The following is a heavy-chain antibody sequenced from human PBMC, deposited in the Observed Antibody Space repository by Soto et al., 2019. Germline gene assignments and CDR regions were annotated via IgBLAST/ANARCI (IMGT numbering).Heavy chain of an antibody. CDR3: ASDHRCSNQFYGMDV. J-gene: IGHJ6*04. CDR2: IYYSGST. D-gene: IGHD4-17*01. CDR1: GDSISSNGYY. Sequence: QVQLQESGPGLVKPSQTLSLTCTVSGDSISSNGYYWSWIRQQPGKGLEWIGYIYYSGSTYYNPSLKSRVTITLGTSKKQYTLKLSTVTAADTAVYYCASDHRCSNQFYGMDVLGKGTTVTVSS. V-gene: IGHV4-31*03.